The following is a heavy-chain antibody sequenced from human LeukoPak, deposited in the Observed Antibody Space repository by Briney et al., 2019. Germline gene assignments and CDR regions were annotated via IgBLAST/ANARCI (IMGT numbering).Heavy chain of an antibody. CDR2: INAGNGNT. D-gene: IGHD6-13*01. CDR3: ARVRGIAAAGRYYYYYGMDV. J-gene: IGHJ6*02. CDR1: GYTFTSYA. Sequence: ASVTVSCTASGYTFTSYAMHWVRQAPGQRLEWMGWINAGNGNTKYSQKFQGRVTITRDTSASTAYMELSSLRSEDTAVYYCARVRGIAAAGRYYYYYGMDVWGQGTTVTVSS. V-gene: IGHV1-3*01.